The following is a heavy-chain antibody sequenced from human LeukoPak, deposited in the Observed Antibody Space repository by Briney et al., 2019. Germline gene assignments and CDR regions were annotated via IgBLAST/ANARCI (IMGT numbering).Heavy chain of an antibody. CDR1: GYTFTGYY. D-gene: IGHD3-22*01. CDR2: INPNSGGT. CDR3: ARESADYYDSSGYYYLVYYFDY. V-gene: IGHV1-2*02. J-gene: IGHJ4*02. Sequence: ASVKVSCKASGYTFTGYYMHWVRQAPGQGLEWMGWINPNSGGTNYARKFQGRVTMTRDTSISTAYMELSRLRSDDTAVYYCARESADYYDSSGYYYLVYYFDYWGQGTLVTVSS.